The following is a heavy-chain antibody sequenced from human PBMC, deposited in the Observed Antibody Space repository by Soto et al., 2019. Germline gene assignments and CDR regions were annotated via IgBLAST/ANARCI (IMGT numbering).Heavy chain of an antibody. J-gene: IGHJ4*02. V-gene: IGHV3-15*01. Sequence: HWGSLRLACAACGFTFSHAWMTWVREAPGKGLEWVGRIKSKTDGGKTDYAAPGQGIFTISRDDSKNTLYLQINSLRAEDTAVYYCAKDIDRSSGWQHWGQGTLVTVSS. CDR3: AKDIDRSSGWQH. CDR1: GFTFSHAW. CDR2: IKSKTDGGKT. D-gene: IGHD6-19*01.